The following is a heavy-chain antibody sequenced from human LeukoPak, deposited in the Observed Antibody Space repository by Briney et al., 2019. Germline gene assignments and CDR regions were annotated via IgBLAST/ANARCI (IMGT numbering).Heavy chain of an antibody. CDR3: ARARSDDYGDYYDAFDI. D-gene: IGHD4-17*01. Sequence: GGSLRLSCAASGFTFSSYSMNWVRQAPGKGLEWVSSISSSSSYIYYADSVKGRFTISRDNAKNSLYLQMNSLRAEDTAVYYCARARSDDYGDYYDAFDIWGKGTMVTVSS. J-gene: IGHJ3*02. CDR1: GFTFSSYS. CDR2: ISSSSSYI. V-gene: IGHV3-21*01.